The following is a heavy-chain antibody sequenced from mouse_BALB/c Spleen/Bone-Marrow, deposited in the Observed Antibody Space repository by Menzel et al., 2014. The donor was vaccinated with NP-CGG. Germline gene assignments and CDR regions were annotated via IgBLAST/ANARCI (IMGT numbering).Heavy chain of an antibody. J-gene: IGHJ2*01. Sequence: VQGVESGPGLVSPSQSLSIPCTVSGFSLTSYGLHWVRQPPGKGLEWLGVIWAGGSTNYNSALMSRLSISKDNSKSQVFLKMNSLQTDDTAVYYCARDQLGRRYYFDYWGQGTTLTVSS. V-gene: IGHV2-9*02. CDR1: GFSLTSYG. CDR2: IWAGGST. CDR3: ARDQLGRRYYFDY. D-gene: IGHD4-1*02.